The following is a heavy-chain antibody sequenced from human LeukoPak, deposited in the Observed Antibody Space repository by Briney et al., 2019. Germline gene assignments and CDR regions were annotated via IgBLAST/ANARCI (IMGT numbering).Heavy chain of an antibody. CDR2: IYYSGST. Sequence: SQTLSLTCTVSGGSISSGDYYWSWIRQPPGKGLEWIGYIYYSGSTYYNPSLKSRVTISVDTSKNQFSLKLSSVTTADTAVYYCARIIILDYHFDYWGQGTLVTVSS. CDR1: GGSISSGDYY. J-gene: IGHJ4*02. D-gene: IGHD3-10*01. V-gene: IGHV4-30-4*08. CDR3: ARIIILDYHFDY.